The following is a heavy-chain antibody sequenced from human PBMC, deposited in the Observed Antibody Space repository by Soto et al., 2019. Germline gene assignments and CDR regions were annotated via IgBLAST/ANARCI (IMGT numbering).Heavy chain of an antibody. D-gene: IGHD2-21*02. CDR2: IYYSGST. CDR3: ARVCGGDCRHGMDV. Sequence: PSETLSLTCTVSGGSISSDGYYWTCIRQHPGKGLEWIGYIYYSGSTYYNPSLKSRVTISVDTSKNQFSPKLSSVTAADTAVYYCARVCGGDCRHGMDVWGQGTTDTVSS. V-gene: IGHV4-31*03. CDR1: GGSISSDGYY. J-gene: IGHJ6*02.